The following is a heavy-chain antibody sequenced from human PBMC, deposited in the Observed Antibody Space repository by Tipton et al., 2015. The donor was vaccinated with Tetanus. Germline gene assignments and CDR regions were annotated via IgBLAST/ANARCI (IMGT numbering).Heavy chain of an antibody. CDR2: IFSGGTT. D-gene: IGHD1-26*01. CDR3: ARDRHPYRISGAFRGNDALDI. V-gene: IGHV4-31*03. J-gene: IGHJ3*02. CDR1: GGSVDSGSYH. Sequence: TLSLTCSVSGGSVDSGSYHWAWIRQPPGKGLEWLGYIFSGGTTFYSPSLNGRVSMSLDTSKNLFALRLASVTAADTAVYYCARDRHPYRISGAFRGNDALDIWGPGALVTVSS.